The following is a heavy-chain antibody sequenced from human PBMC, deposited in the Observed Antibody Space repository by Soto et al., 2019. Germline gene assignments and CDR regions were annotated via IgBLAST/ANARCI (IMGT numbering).Heavy chain of an antibody. CDR2: IYYSGST. J-gene: IGHJ4*02. CDR3: ARVYSGYDSAYFDY. Sequence: SETLSLTCTVSGVSISSYCWSWIRQPPGKGLEWIGYIYYSGSTNYNPSLKSRVTISVDTSKNQFSLKLSSVTAADTAVYYCARVYSGYDSAYFDYWGQGTLVTVSS. CDR1: GVSISSYC. D-gene: IGHD5-12*01. V-gene: IGHV4-59*01.